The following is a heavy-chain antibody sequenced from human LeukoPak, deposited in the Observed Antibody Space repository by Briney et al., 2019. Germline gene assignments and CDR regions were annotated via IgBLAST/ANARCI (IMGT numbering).Heavy chain of an antibody. V-gene: IGHV4-59*01. J-gene: IGHJ6*03. CDR1: GGSISSYY. CDR2: IYYSGST. CDR3: ARGYAYYHYYMDV. D-gene: IGHD5-12*01. Sequence: SETLSLTCTVSGGSISSYYWSWIRQPPGKGLEWIGYIYYSGSTNYNPSLKSRVTISVDTSKNQFSLKLSSVTAADTAVYYCARGYAYYHYYMDVWGKGTTVTISS.